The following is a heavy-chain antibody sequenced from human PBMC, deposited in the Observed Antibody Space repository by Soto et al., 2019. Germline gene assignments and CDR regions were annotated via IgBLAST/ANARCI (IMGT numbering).Heavy chain of an antibody. V-gene: IGHV3-23*01. D-gene: IGHD6-13*01. Sequence: PGGSLRLSCAASGFTFSSYALSWVRQAPGKGLEWVSAISGSGGSTYYADSVKGRFTISRDNSKNTLYLQMNSLRAEDTAVYYCAKDVRYSSRLYYYYGMDVWGQGTTVTVSS. CDR1: GFTFSSYA. CDR2: ISGSGGST. CDR3: AKDVRYSSRLYYYYGMDV. J-gene: IGHJ6*02.